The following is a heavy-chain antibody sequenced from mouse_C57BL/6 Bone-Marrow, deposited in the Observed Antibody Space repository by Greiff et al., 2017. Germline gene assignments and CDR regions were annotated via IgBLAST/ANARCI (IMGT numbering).Heavy chain of an antibody. Sequence: QVQLQQSGAELARPGASVKMSCKASGYTFTSYTMHWVKQRPGQGLEWIGYINPSSGYTKYNQKFKDKATLTADKSSSTAYMQLSSLTSEDSAVYYCARARNSYGYLGWFAYWGRGTLVTVSA. D-gene: IGHD2-2*01. CDR2: INPSSGYT. J-gene: IGHJ3*01. V-gene: IGHV1-4*01. CDR3: ARARNSYGYLGWFAY. CDR1: GYTFTSYT.